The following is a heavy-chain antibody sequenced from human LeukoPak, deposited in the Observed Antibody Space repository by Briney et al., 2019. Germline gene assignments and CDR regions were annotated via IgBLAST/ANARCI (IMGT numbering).Heavy chain of an antibody. CDR2: IYPGDSDT. CDR3: ARHPSIAGSSWYGRTTYFDY. CDR1: GYSFTSYW. D-gene: IGHD6-13*01. Sequence: GESLKISCKGSGYSFTSYWIGWVRQMSGKGLEWMGIIYPGDSDTRYSPSFQGQVTISADKSISTAYLQWSSLKASDTAMYYCARHPSIAGSSWYGRTTYFDYWGQGTLVTVSS. V-gene: IGHV5-51*01. J-gene: IGHJ4*02.